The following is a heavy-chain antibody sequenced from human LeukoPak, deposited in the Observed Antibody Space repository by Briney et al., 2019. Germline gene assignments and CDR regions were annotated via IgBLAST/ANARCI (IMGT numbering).Heavy chain of an antibody. CDR2: ISWNSGSI. J-gene: IGHJ4*02. CDR3: ARAANYDSSGRDY. D-gene: IGHD3-22*01. V-gene: IGHV3-9*01. Sequence: GRSLRLSCAASGFTFDDYAMHWVRQAPGKGLEWVSGISWNSGSIGYADSVKGRFTISGDNAKNSLYLQMNSLRAEDTALYYCARAANYDSSGRDYWGQGTLVTVSS. CDR1: GFTFDDYA.